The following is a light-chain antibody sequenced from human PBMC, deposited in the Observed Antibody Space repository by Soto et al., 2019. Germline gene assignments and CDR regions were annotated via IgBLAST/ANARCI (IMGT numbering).Light chain of an antibody. CDR2: EVN. Sequence: QSALTQPPSASGSPGQSVTISCTGTSTDVGTYNYVSWYQQRPGKAPKLIIYEVNQRPSGVPNRFSGSKSANTASLTVSGLQAEDEAYYYCSSYAGSNIVVFGGGTKVTVL. J-gene: IGLJ2*01. V-gene: IGLV2-8*01. CDR1: STDVGTYNY. CDR3: SSYAGSNIVV.